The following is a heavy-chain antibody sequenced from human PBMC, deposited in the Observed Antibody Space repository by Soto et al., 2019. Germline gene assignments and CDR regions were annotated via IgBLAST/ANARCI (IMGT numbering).Heavy chain of an antibody. D-gene: IGHD4-17*01. CDR1: GGTFSSYA. CDR3: ASGTTVTTALYYYYGMDV. CDR2: IIPIFGTA. V-gene: IGHV1-69*13. Sequence: SVKVSCKASGGTFSSYAISWVRQAPGQGLEWMGGIIPIFGTANYAQKFQGRVTITADESTSTAYMELRSLRSDDTAVYYCASGTTVTTALYYYYGMDVCGQGTSVTVSS. J-gene: IGHJ6*02.